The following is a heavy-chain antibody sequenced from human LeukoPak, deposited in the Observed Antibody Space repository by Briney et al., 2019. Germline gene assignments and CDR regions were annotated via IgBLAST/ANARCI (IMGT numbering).Heavy chain of an antibody. V-gene: IGHV1-69*13. D-gene: IGHD2-2*01. CDR1: GGTFSSYA. J-gene: IGHJ6*02. Sequence: ASVKVSCKASGGTFSSYAISWVRQAPGQGLEWMGGIIPIFGTANYAQKFQGRVTITADESTSTAYMELSSLRSEDTAVYYCARDGCSSTSCYADYYYGMDVWGQGTTVTVSS. CDR3: ARDGCSSTSCYADYYYGMDV. CDR2: IIPIFGTA.